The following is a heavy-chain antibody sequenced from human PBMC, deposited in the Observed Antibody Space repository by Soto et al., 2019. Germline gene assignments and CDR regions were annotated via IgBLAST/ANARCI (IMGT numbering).Heavy chain of an antibody. CDR3: ARERYCSSTSCYPDDAFDI. CDR2: INPNSGGT. CDR1: GYTFTGYY. J-gene: IGHJ3*02. D-gene: IGHD2-2*01. Sequence: ASVKVSCKASGYTFTGYYMHWVRQAPGQGLEWMGWINPNSGGTNYAQKFQGWVTMTRETSISTAYMELSRLRSDDTAVYYCARERYCSSTSCYPDDAFDIWGQGTMVTVSS. V-gene: IGHV1-2*04.